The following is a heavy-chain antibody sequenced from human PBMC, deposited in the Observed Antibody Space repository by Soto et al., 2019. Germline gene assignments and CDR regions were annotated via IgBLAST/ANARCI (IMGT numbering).Heavy chain of an antibody. D-gene: IGHD2-2*01. CDR2: IFGDDDK. Sequence: QITLKESGPTLVKPTQTLTLTCTFSGFSLTTSGVGVDWIRQPPGKALEWLAFIFGDDDKRYSPSLKSRLTITKDTSKNQVVLTMTNMAPVDTATYSCAHRRAISTSRGWFDTWGQGTLVTVSS. CDR1: GFSLTTSGVG. CDR3: AHRRAISTSRGWFDT. J-gene: IGHJ5*02. V-gene: IGHV2-5*02.